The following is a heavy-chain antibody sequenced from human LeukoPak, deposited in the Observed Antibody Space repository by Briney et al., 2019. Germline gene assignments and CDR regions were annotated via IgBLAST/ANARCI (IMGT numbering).Heavy chain of an antibody. Sequence: GGPLRLSCAASEFTVGNNYMNWVRQAPGKGLEWVSILYSGGSTYYADSVKGRFTIPRDNSKNTLYLQMNSLRAEDTAVYYCAGVGDHYHWNFDLWGRGTLVTVSS. CDR2: LYSGGST. CDR3: AGVGDHYHWNFDL. D-gene: IGHD3-10*01. J-gene: IGHJ2*01. V-gene: IGHV3-53*01. CDR1: EFTVGNNY.